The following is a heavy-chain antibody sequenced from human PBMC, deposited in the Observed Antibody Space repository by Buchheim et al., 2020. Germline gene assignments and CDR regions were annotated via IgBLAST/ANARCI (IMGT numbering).Heavy chain of an antibody. CDR3: ARGLATADRTFDS. CDR1: GFTFSSYG. V-gene: IGHV3-48*02. J-gene: IGHJ4*02. Sequence: VQLVESGGGVVQPGRSLRLSCAASGFTFSSYGMHWVRQAPGKGLEWLSYISYSSGIIYYADSVKGRFTVSRDNAKNSLYLQMNSLRDEDTAVYYCARGLATADRTFDSWGQGTL. CDR2: ISYSSGII. D-gene: IGHD6-13*01.